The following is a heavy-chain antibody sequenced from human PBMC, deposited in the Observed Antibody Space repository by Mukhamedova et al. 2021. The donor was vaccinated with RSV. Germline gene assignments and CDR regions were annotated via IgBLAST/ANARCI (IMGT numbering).Heavy chain of an antibody. Sequence: SDIFYLDSVKGRFTISRDIAKQSLYLQMISLRVDDTALYYCVRDPNWAAEYWGRGTLVTVSS. CDR3: VRDPNWAAEY. V-gene: IGHV3-21*01. J-gene: IGHJ4*02. D-gene: IGHD7-27*01. CDR2: SDI.